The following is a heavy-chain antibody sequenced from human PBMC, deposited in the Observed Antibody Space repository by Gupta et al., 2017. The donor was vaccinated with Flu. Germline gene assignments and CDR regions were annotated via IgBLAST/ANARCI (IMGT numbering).Heavy chain of an antibody. CDR3: ASGYYDSSGYYAMDY. V-gene: IGHV6-1*01. J-gene: IGHJ4*02. Sequence: QVQLQQSGPGLVKPSQTLSLTCAISGDSVATNSAAWHWIRQSPSRGLEWLGRTYYKSKWYTDYAVSVQGRITIKPDTSKNQFSLQLNSVTPEDTAVYYCASGYYDSSGYYAMDYWGQGTLVTVSS. CDR2: TYYKSKWYT. D-gene: IGHD3-22*01. CDR1: GDSVATNSAA.